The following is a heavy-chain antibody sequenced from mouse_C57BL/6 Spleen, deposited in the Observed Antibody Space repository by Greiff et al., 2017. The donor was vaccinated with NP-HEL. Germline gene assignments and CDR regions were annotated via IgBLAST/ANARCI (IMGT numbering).Heavy chain of an antibody. CDR3: ARGRLPYYFDY. Sequence: QVQLQQSGTVLARPGASVKMSCKTSGYTFTSYWMHWVKQRPIQGLEWIGNIDPSDSETHYNQKFKDKATLTVDKSSSTAYMQLSSLTSEDSAVYYCARGRLPYYFDYWGQGTTLTVSS. CDR2: IDPSDSET. D-gene: IGHD2-2*01. V-gene: IGHV1-52*01. CDR1: GYTFTSYW. J-gene: IGHJ2*01.